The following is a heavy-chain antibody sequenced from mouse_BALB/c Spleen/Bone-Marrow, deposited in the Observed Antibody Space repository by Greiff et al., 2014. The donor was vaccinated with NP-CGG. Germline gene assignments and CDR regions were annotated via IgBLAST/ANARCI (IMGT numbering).Heavy chain of an antibody. Sequence: VQLKESGAELVKPGASVKLSCTASGFNIKDTYMHWVKQRPEQGLEWIGRIDPANGNTKYDPKFQGKATITADTSSNAAYLQLSSRTSEDAAVYYCARVKLWSYAMDYWGQGTSVTVSS. V-gene: IGHV14-3*02. CDR3: ARVKLWSYAMDY. J-gene: IGHJ4*01. D-gene: IGHD1-1*02. CDR1: GFNIKDTY. CDR2: IDPANGNT.